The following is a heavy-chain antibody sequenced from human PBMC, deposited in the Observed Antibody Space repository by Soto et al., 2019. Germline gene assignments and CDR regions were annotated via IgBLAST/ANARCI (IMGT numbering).Heavy chain of an antibody. V-gene: IGHV3-21*01. CDR1: GFTFSSYT. Sequence: ESGGGLVKPGGSLRLSCAGSGFTFSSYTMTWVRQAPGKGLEWVSSISSSSSYIYQPDSLKGRFTISRDNATNSVFLQMSSLGAEDTAVYYCARDLGEVYATWGPGALVIVSS. J-gene: IGHJ5*02. CDR2: ISSSSSYI. D-gene: IGHD2-8*01. CDR3: ARDLGEVYAT.